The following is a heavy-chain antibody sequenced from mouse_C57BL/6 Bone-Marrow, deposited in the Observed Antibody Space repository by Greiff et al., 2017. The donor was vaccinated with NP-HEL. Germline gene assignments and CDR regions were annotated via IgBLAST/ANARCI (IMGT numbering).Heavy chain of an antibody. CDR2: IYPGAGDT. Sequence: VQLQQSGPELVKPGASVKISCKASGYAFSSSWMNWVKQRPGKGLEWIGRIYPGAGDTNYNGKFKGKATLTADKSSSTAYMQLSSLTSEDSAVYFCARGGDSWFAYWGQGTLVTVSA. CDR3: ARGGDSWFAY. CDR1: GYAFSSSW. V-gene: IGHV1-82*01. J-gene: IGHJ3*01. D-gene: IGHD2-13*01.